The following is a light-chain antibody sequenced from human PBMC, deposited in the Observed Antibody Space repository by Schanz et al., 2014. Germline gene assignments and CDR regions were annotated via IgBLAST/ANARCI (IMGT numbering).Light chain of an antibody. Sequence: DIVMTQSPATLSVSPGEGATLSCRASQTIGITLAWYQQKPGQAPRLLIYGASTRATGFPARFSGSGAGTEFTLTISSLQSEDVAVYYCQQYYSTPWTFGQGTKVEIK. CDR3: QQYYSTPWT. J-gene: IGKJ1*01. V-gene: IGKV3-15*01. CDR1: QTIGIT. CDR2: GAS.